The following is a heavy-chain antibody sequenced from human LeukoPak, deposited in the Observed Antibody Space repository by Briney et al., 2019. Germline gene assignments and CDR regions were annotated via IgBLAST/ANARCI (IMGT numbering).Heavy chain of an antibody. CDR3: ARDRGSITMIVDTS. CDR2: IYYSGST. V-gene: IGHV4-39*07. CDR1: GGSISSSSYY. Sequence: SETLSLTCTVSGGSISSSSYYWGWIRQPPGKGLEWIGSIYYSGSTYYNPSLKSRVTISVDTSKNQFSLKLSSETAADTAVYFCARDRGSITMIVDTSWGQGTLVTVSS. J-gene: IGHJ4*02. D-gene: IGHD3-22*01.